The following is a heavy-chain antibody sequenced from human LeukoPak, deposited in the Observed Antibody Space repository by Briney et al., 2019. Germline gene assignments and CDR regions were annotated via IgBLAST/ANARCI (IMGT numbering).Heavy chain of an antibody. J-gene: IGHJ4*02. CDR2: ISGSGGST. CDR1: GFTYSSYA. D-gene: IGHD2-2*01. CDR3: AKGGLXCSSTSCFDY. Sequence: GGSLRLSCAVSGFTYSSYAMSWVRQAPGKGLEWVSSISGSGGSTYYADSVKGRFTISRDNSKNTLYLQMNSLRAEDTAVYYCAKGGLXCSSTSCFDYWGQGTLVTVSS. V-gene: IGHV3-23*01.